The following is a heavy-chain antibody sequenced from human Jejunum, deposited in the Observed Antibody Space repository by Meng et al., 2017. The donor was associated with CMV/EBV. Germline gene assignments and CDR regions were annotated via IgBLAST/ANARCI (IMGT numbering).Heavy chain of an antibody. Sequence: LPCAASGFAFTYSSMNWVRQAPGKGLEWVSSISSSSSYINYADSVKGRFTLSRDNAKNSLYLQMNSLRAEDTAVYYCARDIIRPDYWGQGTLVTVSS. CDR3: ARDIIRPDY. CDR1: GFAFTYSS. CDR2: ISSSSSYI. D-gene: IGHD3-3*01. J-gene: IGHJ4*02. V-gene: IGHV3-21*01.